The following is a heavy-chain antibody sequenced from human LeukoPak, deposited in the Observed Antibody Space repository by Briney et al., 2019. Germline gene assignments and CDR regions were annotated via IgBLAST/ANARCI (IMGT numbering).Heavy chain of an antibody. D-gene: IGHD3-22*01. V-gene: IGHV4-59*08. CDR2: IRYSGSA. J-gene: IGHJ4*02. Sequence: SETLSLTCTVSGXSISSYYWSWIRQPPGEGLEWIGYIRYSGSANYNPSLRSRVTISIDTSKNQFSLTLRSVTAADTPVYHCARLVYDSRGYYFDYWGQGNLVTVSS. CDR3: ARLVYDSRGYYFDY. CDR1: GXSISSYY.